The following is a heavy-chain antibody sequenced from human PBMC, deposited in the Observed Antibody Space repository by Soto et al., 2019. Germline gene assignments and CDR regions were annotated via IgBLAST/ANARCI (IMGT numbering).Heavy chain of an antibody. CDR2: IYYSGST. V-gene: IGHV4-30-4*01. D-gene: IGHD3-9*01. CDR1: GGSISSGDYY. J-gene: IGHJ6*02. CDR3: ARDLDYDISSMDV. Sequence: QVQLQESGPGLVKPSQTLSLTCTVSGGSISSGDYYWSWIRQPPGKGLELIGYIYYSGSTYYNPSLMSRVTISVDPSKTQFSLKLSSVTAADTAVYYCARDLDYDISSMDVWGQGTTVTVSS.